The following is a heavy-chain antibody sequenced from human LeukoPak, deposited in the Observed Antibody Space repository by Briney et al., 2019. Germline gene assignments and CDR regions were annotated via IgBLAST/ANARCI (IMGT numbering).Heavy chain of an antibody. CDR1: GGSISSSNW. D-gene: IGHD3-10*01. J-gene: IGHJ6*02. Sequence: SGTLSLTCAVSGGSISSSNWWSWVRQPPGKGLEWIGEIYHSGSTSYNPSLKSRVTISVDKSKNQFSLKLSSVTAADTAVYYCARDEKYYGSGSPDYYYYGMDVWGQGTTVTVSS. CDR3: ARDEKYYGSGSPDYYYYGMDV. V-gene: IGHV4-4*02. CDR2: IYHSGST.